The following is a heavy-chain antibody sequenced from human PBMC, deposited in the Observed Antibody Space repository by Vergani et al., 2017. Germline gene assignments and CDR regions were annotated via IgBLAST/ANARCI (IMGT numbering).Heavy chain of an antibody. V-gene: IGHV3-33*06. Sequence: QVQLVESGGGVVQPGRSLRLSCAASGFTFNQYGMHWVRQAPGKGLEWVAVTWYDGNNKQYADSVKGRFTISRDNSKSTLYLQMNSLRAEDTAVYYCAKDPRYSSGWQDYYYYYGMDVWGQGTTVTVSS. J-gene: IGHJ6*02. CDR3: AKDPRYSSGWQDYYYYYGMDV. CDR2: TWYDGNNK. D-gene: IGHD6-19*01. CDR1: GFTFNQYG.